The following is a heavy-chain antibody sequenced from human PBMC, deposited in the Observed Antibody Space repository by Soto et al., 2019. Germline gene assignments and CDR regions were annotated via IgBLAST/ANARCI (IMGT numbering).Heavy chain of an antibody. D-gene: IGHD6-19*01. CDR3: AKGRLAVAGKPGYYFDY. J-gene: IGHJ4*02. CDR1: GFTFSSYG. V-gene: IGHV3-30*18. Sequence: QVQLVESGGGVVQPGRSLRLSCAASGFTFSSYGMHWVRQAPGKGLEWVAVISYDGSNKYYADSVKGRFTISRDNSKNXXYLQMNSLRAEDTAVYYCAKGRLAVAGKPGYYFDYWGQGTLVTVSS. CDR2: ISYDGSNK.